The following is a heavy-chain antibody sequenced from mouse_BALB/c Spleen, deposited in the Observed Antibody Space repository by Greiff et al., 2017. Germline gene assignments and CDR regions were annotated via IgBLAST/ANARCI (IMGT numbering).Heavy chain of an antibody. J-gene: IGHJ3*01. CDR1: GYTFTDYN. D-gene: IGHD2-4*01. CDR2: IYPYNGGT. CDR3: AREDSYYDYLAY. V-gene: IGHV1S29*02. Sequence: EVQLQQSGPELVKPGASVKISCKASGYTFTDYNMHWVKQSHGKSLEWIGYIYPYNGGTGYNQKFKSKATLTVDNSSSTAYMELRSLTSEDSAVYYCAREDSYYDYLAYWGQGTLVTVSA.